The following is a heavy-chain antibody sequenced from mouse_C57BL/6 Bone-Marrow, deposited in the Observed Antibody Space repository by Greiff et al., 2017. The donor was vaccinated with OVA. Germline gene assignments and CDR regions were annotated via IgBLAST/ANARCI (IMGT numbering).Heavy chain of an antibody. V-gene: IGHV5-4*01. J-gene: IGHJ4*01. D-gene: IGHD2-4*01. CDR1: GFTFSSYA. CDR2: ISDGGSYT. Sequence: EVQRVESGGGLVKPGGSLKLSCAASGFTFSSYAMSWVRQTPEKRLEWVATISDGGSYTYYPDNVKGRFTISRDNAKNNLYLQMSHLKSEDTAMYYCARAFYYEGLYAMDYWGQGTSVTVSS. CDR3: ARAFYYEGLYAMDY.